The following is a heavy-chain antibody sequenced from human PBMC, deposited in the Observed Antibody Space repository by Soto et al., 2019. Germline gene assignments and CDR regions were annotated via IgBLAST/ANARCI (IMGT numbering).Heavy chain of an antibody. CDR1: GFTFTSCG. D-gene: IGHD6-19*01. CDR3: ARDLLGAGAENYYFDY. J-gene: IGHJ4*02. CDR2: LSAYNGNT. Sequence: GASVKVSCKTSGFTFTSCGSSWVRQAPGQGLEWMGWLSAYNGNTNYEQKLQGRVTMTTDTSTSTAYMELRSLRSDDTAVYYCARDLLGAGAENYYFDYRGQGTLVTVSS. V-gene: IGHV1-18*01.